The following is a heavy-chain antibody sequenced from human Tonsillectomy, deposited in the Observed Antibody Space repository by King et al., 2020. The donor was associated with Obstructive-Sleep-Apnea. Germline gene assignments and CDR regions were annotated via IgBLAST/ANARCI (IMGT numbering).Heavy chain of an antibody. CDR2: ISPYSGDT. CDR1: GYTFSTYG. CDR3: AREGYSDKWYYLDY. V-gene: IGHV1-18*04. J-gene: IGHJ4*02. Sequence: QLVQSGAEVKKPGASVKVSCKASGYTFSTYGITWVRQAPGQGLEWMGWISPYSGDTNYAQELQGRVTMTTDTSTTTAYMELRSLRSDDTAVYYCAREGYSDKWYYLDYWGQGTLVTVSS. D-gene: IGHD2-15*01.